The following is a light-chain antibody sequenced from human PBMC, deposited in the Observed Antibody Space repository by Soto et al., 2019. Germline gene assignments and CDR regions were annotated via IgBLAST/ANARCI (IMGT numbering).Light chain of an antibody. Sequence: QSVLTQPPSASGTPGQRVTISCSGSSSNIVSHTVNWYQQLPGTAPKLLIYSNNQRPSGVPDRFSGSKSGTSASLAISGLQSEDEADYYCAAWDDSLNARVFGGGTKLTVL. V-gene: IGLV1-44*01. CDR2: SNN. CDR3: AAWDDSLNARV. J-gene: IGLJ3*02. CDR1: SSNIVSHT.